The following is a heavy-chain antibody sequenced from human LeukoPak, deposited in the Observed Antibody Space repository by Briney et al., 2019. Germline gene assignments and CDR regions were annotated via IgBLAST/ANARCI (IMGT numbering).Heavy chain of an antibody. CDR1: GFTFSSSA. J-gene: IGHJ4*02. CDR2: ISDNGGST. CDR3: AKSGYCSGGNCFAWVDY. V-gene: IGHV3-23*01. D-gene: IGHD2-15*01. Sequence: GGSLRLSCAASGFTFSSSAMSWVRQAPGKGLEWVSTISDNGGSTYYADSVKGRFTISRDNSKDTLYLQMSSLRAEDTAVYYCAKSGYCSGGNCFAWVDYWGQGTLVTVSS.